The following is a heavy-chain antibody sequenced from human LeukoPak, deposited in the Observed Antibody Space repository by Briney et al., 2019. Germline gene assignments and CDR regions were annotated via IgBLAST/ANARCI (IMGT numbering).Heavy chain of an antibody. CDR3: ATDVIRYFDWLSQDY. CDR1: GYTLTELS. CDR2: FDPEDGET. Sequence: ASVKVSCKVSGYTLTELSMHWVRQAPGKGLEWMGGFDPEDGETIYAQKFQGRVTMTEDTSTDTAYMELSSLRSEDTAVYYRATDVIRYFDWLSQDYWGQGTLVTVSS. J-gene: IGHJ4*02. D-gene: IGHD3-9*01. V-gene: IGHV1-24*01.